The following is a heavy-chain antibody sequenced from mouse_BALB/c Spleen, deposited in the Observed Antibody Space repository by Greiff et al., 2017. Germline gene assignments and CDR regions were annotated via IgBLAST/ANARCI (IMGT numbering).Heavy chain of an antibody. CDR1: GYTFSSYW. J-gene: IGHJ3*01. CDR3: ASHYDYDGSPFAY. V-gene: IGHV1-9*01. CDR2: ILPGSGST. Sequence: QVQLQQSGAELMKPGASVKISCKATGYTFSSYWIEWVKQRPGHGLEWIGEILPGSGSTNYNEKFKGKATFTADTSSNTAYMQLSSLTSEDSAVYYCASHYDYDGSPFAYWGQGTLVTVSA. D-gene: IGHD2-4*01.